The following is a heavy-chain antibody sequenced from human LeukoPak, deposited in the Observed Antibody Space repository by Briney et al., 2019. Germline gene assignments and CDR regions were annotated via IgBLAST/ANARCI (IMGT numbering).Heavy chain of an antibody. V-gene: IGHV3-30*02. CDR2: IRYDGSNK. Sequence: GGSLRLSCAASGFTFSSYGMHWVRQAPGKGLEWVAFIRYDGSNKYYADSVKGRFTISRDNSKNTLYLQMNSLRAEDTAVYYCAKAFWTTMAFGVAPPFDYWGQGTLVTVSS. D-gene: IGHD3-3*01. CDR3: AKAFWTTMAFGVAPPFDY. CDR1: GFTFSSYG. J-gene: IGHJ4*02.